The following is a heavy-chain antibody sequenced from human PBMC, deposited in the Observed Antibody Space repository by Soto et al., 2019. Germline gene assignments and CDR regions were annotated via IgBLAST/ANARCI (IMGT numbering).Heavy chain of an antibody. V-gene: IGHV3-23*01. D-gene: IGHD5-12*01. CDR3: AKDYGIVATIYSYYYGMDV. J-gene: IGHJ6*02. CDR2: MSGSGGST. CDR1: VFTFSSYA. Sequence: WGSLLLSCAFSVFTFSSYAMSWVRQAPGKGLDWISSMSGSGGSTFYAESVNGRFTISRDNSKNTLFLQMNSLRAEDTAVYYCAKDYGIVATIYSYYYGMDVWGQGTTVTVSS.